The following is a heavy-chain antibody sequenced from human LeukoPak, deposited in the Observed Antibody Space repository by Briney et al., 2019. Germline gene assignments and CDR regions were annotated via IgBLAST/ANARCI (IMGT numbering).Heavy chain of an antibody. CDR3: ATDGAGDYLNH. CDR2: FDPEDGET. J-gene: IGHJ4*02. V-gene: IGHV1-24*01. Sequence: ASVKVSCKVSGYTLTELSMHWVRRAPGKGLEWMGGFDPEDGETIYAQKFQGRVNMTEDTSTDTAYMELSSLSYDDTAVYYCATDGAGDYLNHWGQGTLVTVSS. CDR1: GYTLTELS. D-gene: IGHD4-17*01.